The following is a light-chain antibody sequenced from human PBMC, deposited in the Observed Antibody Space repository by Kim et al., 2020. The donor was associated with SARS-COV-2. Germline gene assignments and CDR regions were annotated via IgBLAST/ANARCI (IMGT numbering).Light chain of an antibody. Sequence: SPGENATLSCRASQSVSSDYLAWYPQKPGQAPRLLIYGASSRATGIPDRFSGSGSATDFTLTISRLEPEDFAVYYCQQSGSSPLTFGGGTKVDIK. V-gene: IGKV3-20*01. CDR2: GAS. CDR1: QSVSSDY. CDR3: QQSGSSPLT. J-gene: IGKJ4*01.